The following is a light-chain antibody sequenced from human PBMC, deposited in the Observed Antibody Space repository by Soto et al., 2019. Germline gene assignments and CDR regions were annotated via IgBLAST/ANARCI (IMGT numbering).Light chain of an antibody. CDR3: QQYGSSPLVT. V-gene: IGKV3-20*01. Sequence: EIVLTQSPGTLSLSPGERATLSCRASQSVSSSYLAWYQQKPGQAPRLLIYGASSRATGIPDWFSGSGSGTDFALTISRREPEDFAVYYCQQYGSSPLVTFGQGTRLEIK. CDR1: QSVSSSY. CDR2: GAS. J-gene: IGKJ5*01.